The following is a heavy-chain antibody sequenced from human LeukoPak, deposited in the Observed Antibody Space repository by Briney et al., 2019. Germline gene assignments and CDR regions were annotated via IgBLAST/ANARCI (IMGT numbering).Heavy chain of an antibody. J-gene: IGHJ4*02. D-gene: IGHD1-26*01. CDR2: IYYTGAT. CDR1: GGSISSSSYY. Sequence: PSETLSLTCAVSGGSISSSSYYWGWIRQPPGKGLEWIGTIYYTGATQYSPSLKSRGSISVDTSKNQFSLKLSFVTATDTAVCYCAKEARFLSGNYYGRDDFWGQGTLLTVSS. CDR3: AKEARFLSGNYYGRDDF. V-gene: IGHV4-39*02.